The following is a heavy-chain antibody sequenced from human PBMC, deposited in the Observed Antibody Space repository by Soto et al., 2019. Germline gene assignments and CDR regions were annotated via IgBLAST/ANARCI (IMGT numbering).Heavy chain of an antibody. CDR3: ARGQGIVGAPPSWSSLSLDFDY. J-gene: IGHJ4*02. CDR1: GYTFTGYY. CDR2: INPNSGGT. Sequence: QVQLVQSGAEVKKPGASVKVSCKASGYTFTGYYMHWVRQAPGQGLEWMGWINPNSGGTNYAQKFQGWVTMTRDTASSTAYMELSRLRSDDTAVYYCARGQGIVGAPPSWSSLSLDFDYWGQGTLVTVSS. D-gene: IGHD1-26*01. V-gene: IGHV1-2*04.